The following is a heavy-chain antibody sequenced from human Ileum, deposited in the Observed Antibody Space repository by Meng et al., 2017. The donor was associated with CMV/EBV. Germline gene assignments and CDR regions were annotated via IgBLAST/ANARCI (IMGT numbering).Heavy chain of an antibody. CDR3: ARGGGRYEY. Sequence: GESLKISCAASGFSFRDLWMTWVRQTPGEGLEWVANIKGDGSQMAYADSVKGRFTISRDNSKNSLYLQMNSLRAEDTAVYYCARGGGRYEYWGQGTLVTVSS. CDR2: IKGDGSQM. CDR1: GFSFRDLW. D-gene: IGHD6-19*01. V-gene: IGHV3-7*02. J-gene: IGHJ4*02.